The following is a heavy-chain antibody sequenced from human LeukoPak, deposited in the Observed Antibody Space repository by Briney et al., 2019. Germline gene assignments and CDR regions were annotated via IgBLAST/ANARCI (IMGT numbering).Heavy chain of an antibody. V-gene: IGHV1-18*01. CDR1: GYTFTSYG. CDR3: ARVRGSGSPTPYYYYGMDV. CDR2: ISAYNGNT. Sequence: EASVKVSCKASGYTFTSYGISWVRQAPGQGLEWMGWISAYNGNTNYARKLQGRVTMTTDTSTSTAYMELRSLRSDDTAVYYCARVRGSGSPTPYYYYGMDVWGQGTTVTVSS. J-gene: IGHJ6*02. D-gene: IGHD3-10*01.